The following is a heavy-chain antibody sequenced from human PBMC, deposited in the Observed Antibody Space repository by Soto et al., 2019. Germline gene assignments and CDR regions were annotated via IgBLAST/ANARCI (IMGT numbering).Heavy chain of an antibody. CDR2: ISAYNGNT. D-gene: IGHD2-2*01. CDR3: EGYIVVVPAAMHVDAFDI. V-gene: IGHV1-18*01. CDR1: GYTFTSYG. J-gene: IGHJ3*02. Sequence: ASVKVSCKASGYTFTSYGISWVRQAPGQGLEWMGWISAYNGNTNYAQKLQGRVTMTTDTSTSTAYMELRSLRSDDTAVYYCEGYIVVVPAAMHVDAFDIWGQGTMVTVSS.